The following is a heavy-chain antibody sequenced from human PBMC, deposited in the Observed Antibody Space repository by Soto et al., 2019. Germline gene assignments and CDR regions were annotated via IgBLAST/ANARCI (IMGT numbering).Heavy chain of an antibody. V-gene: IGHV3-73*01. CDR2: IGGKVNGYAT. D-gene: IGHD6-13*01. CDR1: GLSSSGSA. CDR3: TKGIADAGTDY. J-gene: IGHJ4*02. Sequence: EVQLVESGGGLVQPGGSLKLSCAASGLSSSGSAMHWVRQASGKGLEWVGRIGGKVNGYATTYAASVKGRFTISRDDSKNTEYLQMTSLKTEDPDIYYCTKGIADAGTDYWGQGTLVTVSS.